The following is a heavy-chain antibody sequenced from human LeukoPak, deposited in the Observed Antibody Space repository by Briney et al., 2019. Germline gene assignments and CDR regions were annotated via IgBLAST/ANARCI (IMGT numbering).Heavy chain of an antibody. CDR1: GASITTYY. V-gene: IGHV4-59*01. D-gene: IGHD1-1*01. J-gene: IGHJ3*02. Sequence: SETLSLTCTVSGASITTYYWSWIRQSPEKGLERIGYLYYRGSPNYNPSLKSRVTISVDTSKNHFSLTLSSVTAADTAIYYCAKLQPNSGEWAFDIWGQGTMVTVSS. CDR3: AKLQPNSGEWAFDI. CDR2: LYYRGSP.